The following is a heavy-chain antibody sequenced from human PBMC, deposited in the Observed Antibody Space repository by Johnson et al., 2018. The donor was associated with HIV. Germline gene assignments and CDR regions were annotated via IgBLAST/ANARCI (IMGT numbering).Heavy chain of an antibody. V-gene: IGHV3-30*19. Sequence: QVQLVESGGGVVQPGGSLRLSCAASGFTFNNYGMHWVRQAPGKGLEWVAVISYDGSNKYYADSVKGRFTISRDNSKNTLYLQMNSMRAEDTAVYYCARDSRIGTMVLLSDAFDIWGQGTMVTVSS. J-gene: IGHJ3*02. CDR1: GFTFNNYG. CDR2: ISYDGSNK. D-gene: IGHD3-10*01. CDR3: ARDSRIGTMVLLSDAFDI.